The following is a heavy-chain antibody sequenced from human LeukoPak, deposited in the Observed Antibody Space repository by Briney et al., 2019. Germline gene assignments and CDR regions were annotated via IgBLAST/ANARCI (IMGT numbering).Heavy chain of an antibody. CDR2: ISYDGSNK. Sequence: GGSLRLSCAASGFTFSSYAMHWVRQAPGKGLGWVAVISYDGSNKYYADSVKGRFTISRDNPKNTLYLQMNSLRAEDTAVYYCARSALRSPSVSFYYGMDVWGQGTTVTVSS. J-gene: IGHJ6*02. D-gene: IGHD2-15*01. CDR3: ARSALRSPSVSFYYGMDV. V-gene: IGHV3-30-3*01. CDR1: GFTFSSYA.